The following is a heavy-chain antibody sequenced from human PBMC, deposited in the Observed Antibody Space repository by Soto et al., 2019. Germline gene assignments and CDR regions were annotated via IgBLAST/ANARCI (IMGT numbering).Heavy chain of an antibody. Sequence: ASVKVSCKVSGYTLTELSMHWVRQAPGKGLEWMGGFDPEDGETIYAQKFQGRVTMTEDTSTDTAYMELSSLEASDSAMYYCARQGDMAATPADAFDIWGQGTMVTVSS. J-gene: IGHJ3*02. V-gene: IGHV1-24*01. CDR3: ARQGDMAATPADAFDI. D-gene: IGHD6-19*01. CDR2: FDPEDGET. CDR1: GYTLTELS.